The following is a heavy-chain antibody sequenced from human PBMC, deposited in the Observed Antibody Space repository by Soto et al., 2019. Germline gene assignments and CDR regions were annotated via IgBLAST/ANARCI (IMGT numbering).Heavy chain of an antibody. J-gene: IGHJ6*02. D-gene: IGHD3-16*01. CDR3: ARGASRRAGYYYYYYGMDV. Sequence: QVQLVESGGGVVQPGRSLRLSCAASGFTFSSYGMHWVRQAPGKGLEWVAVISYDGSNKYYADSVKGRFTISRDNSKNTLYLQMNSLRAEDTAVYYCARGASRRAGYYYYYYGMDVWGQGTTVTVSS. CDR1: GFTFSSYG. CDR2: ISYDGSNK. V-gene: IGHV3-30*19.